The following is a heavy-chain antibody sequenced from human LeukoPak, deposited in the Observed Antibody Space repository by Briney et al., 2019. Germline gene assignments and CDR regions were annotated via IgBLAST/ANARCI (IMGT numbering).Heavy chain of an antibody. CDR3: ARDYKDDILTGPMGYYGMDV. CDR1: GYTFTSYG. D-gene: IGHD3-9*01. J-gene: IGHJ6*02. V-gene: IGHV1-18*01. Sequence: GASVKVSCKASGYTFTSYGISWVRQAPGQGLEWMGWISAHNGNTNYAQKLQGRVTMTTDTSTSTAYMELRSLRTDDTAVYYCARDYKDDILTGPMGYYGMDVWGQGTTVTVSS. CDR2: ISAHNGNT.